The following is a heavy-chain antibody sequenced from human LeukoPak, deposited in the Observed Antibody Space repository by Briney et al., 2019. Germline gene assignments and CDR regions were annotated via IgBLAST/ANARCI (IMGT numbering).Heavy chain of an antibody. D-gene: IGHD3-16*01. Sequence: SETLSLTCTVSGGSISSYFWSWIRQPPGKGLEWIGYIYYSGSTNYNPSLKSRVTISVDTSKNQFSLKLSSVTAADTAVYYCARDLLDVGGSYYDYWGQGTLVTVSS. CDR2: IYYSGST. CDR3: ARDLLDVGGSYYDY. V-gene: IGHV4-59*01. CDR1: GGSISSYF. J-gene: IGHJ4*02.